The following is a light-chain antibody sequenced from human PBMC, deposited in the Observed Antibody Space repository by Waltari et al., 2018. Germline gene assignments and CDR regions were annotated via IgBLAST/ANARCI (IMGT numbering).Light chain of an antibody. J-gene: IGLJ3*02. Sequence: QSALTQPASSSGSPGPSTTIPCTGTSSHVGGYNYVSWYQQHPGKAPKLMIYDVSNRPSGVSNRFSGSKSGNTASLTISGLQAEDEADYYCSSYTSSSTLWVFGGGTKLTVL. CDR2: DVS. V-gene: IGLV2-14*03. CDR3: SSYTSSSTLWV. CDR1: SSHVGGYNY.